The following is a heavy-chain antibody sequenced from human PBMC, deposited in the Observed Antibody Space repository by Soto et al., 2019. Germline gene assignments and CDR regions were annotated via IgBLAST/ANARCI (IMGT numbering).Heavy chain of an antibody. D-gene: IGHD2-8*01. V-gene: IGHV3-9*01. J-gene: IGHJ4*02. CDR3: AKYICTNGVCYFDY. Sequence: EVQLVESGGGLVQPGRSLRLSCAASGFTFDDYAMHWVRQAPGKGLEWVSGNSWNSGSIGYADSVKGRFTISRDNAKNSLYLQMNSLRAEDTALYYCAKYICTNGVCYFDYWGQGTLVTVSS. CDR2: NSWNSGSI. CDR1: GFTFDDYA.